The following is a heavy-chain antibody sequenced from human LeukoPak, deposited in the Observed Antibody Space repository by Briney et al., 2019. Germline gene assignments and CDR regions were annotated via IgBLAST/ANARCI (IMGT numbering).Heavy chain of an antibody. Sequence: GGSLRLSCAASGFTFSSYSMNWVRQAPGKGLEWVSYISSSSSTIYYADSVKGRFTISRDNAKNSLYLQMNSLRAEDTAVYYCARGFLGSYGYKNWFDPWGQGTLVTVSS. CDR1: GFTFSSYS. D-gene: IGHD5-18*01. CDR2: ISSSSSTI. J-gene: IGHJ5*02. CDR3: ARGFLGSYGYKNWFDP. V-gene: IGHV3-48*01.